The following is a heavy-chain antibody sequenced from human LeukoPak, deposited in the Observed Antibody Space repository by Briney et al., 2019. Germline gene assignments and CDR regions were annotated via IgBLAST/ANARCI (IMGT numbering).Heavy chain of an antibody. CDR1: GASISSHH. Sequence: SETLSLTCTVSGASISSHHWTWIRQPPGKGLEWIGYIYYTGSTNYSPSLKSRVTISVDTSKNQFSLKLSSVTAADTAVYYCARADGAVAAYYAIDVWGQGTTVTVSS. CDR2: IYYTGST. D-gene: IGHD6-19*01. J-gene: IGHJ6*02. V-gene: IGHV4-59*11. CDR3: ARADGAVAAYYAIDV.